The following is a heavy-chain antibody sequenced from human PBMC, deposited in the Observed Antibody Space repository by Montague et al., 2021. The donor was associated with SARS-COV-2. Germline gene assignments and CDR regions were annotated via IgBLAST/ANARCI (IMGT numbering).Heavy chain of an antibody. CDR1: GASVSSNSAA. D-gene: IGHD2-2*01. J-gene: IGHJ6*02. CDR2: TYYRSQWYE. CDR3: ARGAYHDLYYYYHGMDV. V-gene: IGHV6-1*01. Sequence: CAISGASVSSNSAAWNWIRQSPSRGLEWLGRTYYRSQWYEDYAVSVKGRITIKPDTSKNQFSLHLESVSPDDTALYYCARGAYHDLYYYYHGMDVWGRGTTVSVSS.